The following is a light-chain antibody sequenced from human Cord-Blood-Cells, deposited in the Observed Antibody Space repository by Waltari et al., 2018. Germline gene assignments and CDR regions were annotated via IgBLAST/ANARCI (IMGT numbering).Light chain of an antibody. V-gene: IGLV2-14*01. J-gene: IGLJ2*01. Sequence: QSARTQPASVSGSPGQSTTISCTGTSSDVGGYNYVSWYQQHPGKAPKLMIYDVSTRPSGVSNRFSGSKSGNTASLTISGLQAEDEADYYCSSYTSSSTVVFGGGTKLTVL. CDR3: SSYTSSSTVV. CDR1: SSDVGGYNY. CDR2: DVS.